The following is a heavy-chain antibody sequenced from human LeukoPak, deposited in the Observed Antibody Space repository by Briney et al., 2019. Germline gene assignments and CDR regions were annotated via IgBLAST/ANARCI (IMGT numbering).Heavy chain of an antibody. V-gene: IGHV3-74*01. D-gene: IGHD3/OR15-3a*01. CDR2: INDDGSDT. CDR3: ARDWTGPRDY. CDR1: GFTFKLYW. J-gene: IGHJ4*02. Sequence: AGGSLRLSCAVSGFTFKLYWMHWVRQAPGKGPVWVSRINDDGSDTTYADSVKGRFTISRDNAKNTLYLQMNSLRAEDTAVYYCARDWTGPRDYWGQGTLVTVPS.